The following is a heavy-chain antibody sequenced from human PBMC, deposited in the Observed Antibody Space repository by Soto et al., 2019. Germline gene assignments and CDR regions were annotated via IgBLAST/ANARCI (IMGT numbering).Heavy chain of an antibody. D-gene: IGHD2-2*01. V-gene: IGHV3-74*01. CDR3: ARPQYLPDDVFDV. J-gene: IGHJ3*01. Sequence: EVQLVESGGGLVQPGGSLRLSCAASGFTFSSYWMQWVRQAPGKGLVWVSRINSDGSSTSHADSVKGRFTSSRDNAKNTRYLQMSSLRAEDTAVYYCARPQYLPDDVFDVWGRGTVVTVSS. CDR2: INSDGSST. CDR1: GFTFSSYW.